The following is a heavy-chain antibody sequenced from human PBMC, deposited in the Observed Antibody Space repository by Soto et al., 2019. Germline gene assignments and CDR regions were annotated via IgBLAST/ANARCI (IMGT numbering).Heavy chain of an antibody. Sequence: HPGGSLRLSCAASGFTFDDYAMHWVRQAPGKGLEWVSGISWNSGSIGYADSVKGRFTISRDNAKNSLYLQMNSLRAEDTALYYCAKGHSRTGTLYNWFDPWGQGILVTVSS. J-gene: IGHJ5*02. CDR3: AKGHSRTGTLYNWFDP. CDR1: GFTFDDYA. CDR2: ISWNSGSI. V-gene: IGHV3-9*01. D-gene: IGHD1-1*01.